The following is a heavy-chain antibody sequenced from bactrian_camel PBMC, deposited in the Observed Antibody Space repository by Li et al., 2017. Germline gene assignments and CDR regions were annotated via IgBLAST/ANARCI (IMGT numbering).Heavy chain of an antibody. D-gene: IGHD7*01. CDR1: GYGSGDGC. Sequence: QVQLVESGGGSVKAGGSLTLSCVASGYGSGDGCWAWFRQAPGKERREGVASIYTSDNTTHYVDSVKGRFTISQDNAKNTVYLQMDSLKPEDTAMYYCATNLGGADWFRPPVWGAWGQGTQVTVS. CDR3: ATNLGGADWFRPPVWGA. J-gene: IGHJ6*01. CDR2: IYTSDNTT. V-gene: IGHV3S63*01.